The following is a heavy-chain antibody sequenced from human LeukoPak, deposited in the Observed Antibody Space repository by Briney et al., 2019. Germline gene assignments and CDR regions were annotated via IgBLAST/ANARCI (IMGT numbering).Heavy chain of an antibody. J-gene: IGHJ4*02. CDR3: ARGPHKRGGYDSGDY. V-gene: IGHV4-4*02. CDR1: GGSISSSNW. D-gene: IGHD5-12*01. Sequence: PSGTLSLTCAVSGGSISSSNWWSWVRQPPGKGLEWIGEIYHSGSTNYNPSLKSRVTISVDTSKNQFSLKLSSVTAADTAVYYCARGPHKRGGYDSGDYWGQGTLVTVSS. CDR2: IYHSGST.